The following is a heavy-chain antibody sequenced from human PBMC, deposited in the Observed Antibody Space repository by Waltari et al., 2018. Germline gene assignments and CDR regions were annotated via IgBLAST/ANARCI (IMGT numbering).Heavy chain of an antibody. CDR3: AKNGGSGYFYYYYYMDV. Sequence: QVQLVQSGAEVKKPGASVKVSCKASGYTFTGYYMHWVRQAPGQGLEWMGLINPNSGGTNYAQKFQGRVTMTRDTSISTAYMELSRLRSDDTAVYYCAKNGGSGYFYYYYYMDVWGKGTTVTVSS. D-gene: IGHD3-22*01. J-gene: IGHJ6*03. CDR1: GYTFTGYY. CDR2: INPNSGGT. V-gene: IGHV1-2*02.